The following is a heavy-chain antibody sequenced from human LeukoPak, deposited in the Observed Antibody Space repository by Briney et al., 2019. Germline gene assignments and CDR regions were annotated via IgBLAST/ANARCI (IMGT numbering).Heavy chain of an antibody. CDR2: IYYSGSA. V-gene: IGHV4-30-4*08. CDR1: GGSISSGDYY. J-gene: IGHJ3*02. D-gene: IGHD6-13*01. CDR3: ARDGPSSLTAFDI. Sequence: SETLSLTCTVSGGSISSGDYYWSWIRQPPGKGLEWIGYIYYSGSAYYNPSLKSRVTISVDRSKNQFSLKLSSMTAADTAVYYCARDGPSSLTAFDIWGQGTMVTVSS.